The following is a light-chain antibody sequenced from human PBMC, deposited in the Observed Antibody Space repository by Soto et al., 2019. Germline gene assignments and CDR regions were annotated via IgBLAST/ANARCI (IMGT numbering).Light chain of an antibody. CDR2: DVS. CDR1: SSDAGVYNY. CDR3: SSYTSSSTLGV. V-gene: IGLV2-14*01. Sequence: QSVLTQPASVSGSPGQSITISCTGTSSDAGVYNYVSWYQQHPGKAPKLMIFDVSNRPSGVSNRFSGSKSGNTASLTISGVQAEDEADYYCSSYTSSSTLGVFGTGTKVTVL. J-gene: IGLJ1*01.